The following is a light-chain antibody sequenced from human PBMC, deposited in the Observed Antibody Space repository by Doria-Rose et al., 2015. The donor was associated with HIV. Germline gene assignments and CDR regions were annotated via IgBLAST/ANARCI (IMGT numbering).Light chain of an antibody. CDR2: DGS. J-gene: IGKJ1*01. V-gene: IGKV3-20*01. CDR1: QSFSSTY. CDR3: HQYGTSWT. Sequence: TQSPGTLSLSPGERATLSCRASQSFSSTYLAWYQQKPGQTPSLLIYDGSTRAAGIPDRFSASGSGTDFTLTINRLEPEDFALYYCHQYGTSWTFGQGTKVEI.